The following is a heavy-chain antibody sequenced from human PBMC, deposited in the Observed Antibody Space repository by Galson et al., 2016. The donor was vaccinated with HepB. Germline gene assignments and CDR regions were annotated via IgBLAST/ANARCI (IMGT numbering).Heavy chain of an antibody. Sequence: SETLSPTCSLYDASFASYSWTWIRQSPEKGLEWIGEIIHTGSTEYNPSFKSRVTISIDTPKQEFSLRLTALTAADTATYYCARGPERGGYDYWGQGTLVIVSS. V-gene: IGHV4-34*01. J-gene: IGHJ4*02. D-gene: IGHD5-24*01. CDR1: DASFASYS. CDR2: IIHTGST. CDR3: ARGPERGGYDY.